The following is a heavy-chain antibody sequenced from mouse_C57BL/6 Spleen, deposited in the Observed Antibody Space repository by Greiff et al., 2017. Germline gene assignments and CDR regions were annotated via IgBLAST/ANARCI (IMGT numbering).Heavy chain of an antibody. D-gene: IGHD1-1*01. V-gene: IGHV1-82*01. CDR1: GYAFSSSW. CDR2: IYPGDGDT. CDR3: ARLGYGSSQAGFAY. J-gene: IGHJ3*01. Sequence: VQLQQSGPELVKPGASVKISCKASGYAFSSSWMNWVKQRPGKGLEWIGRIYPGDGDTNYNGKFKGKATLTADKSSSTAYMQLSSLTSEDSAVYFCARLGYGSSQAGFAYWGQGTLVTVSA.